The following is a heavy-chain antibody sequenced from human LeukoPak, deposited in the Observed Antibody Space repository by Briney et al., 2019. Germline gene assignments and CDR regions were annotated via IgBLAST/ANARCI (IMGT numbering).Heavy chain of an antibody. CDR2: ISSSSSYI. V-gene: IGHV3-21*01. CDR1: GFTFSSYS. Sequence: KPGGSLRLSCAASGFTFSSYSMNWVRQAPGKGLEWVSSISSSSSYIYYADSVKGRFTISRDNAKNSLYLQMNSLRAEDTAVYYCARGYCSSTSCHQFDYWGQGTLVTVSS. D-gene: IGHD2-2*01. J-gene: IGHJ4*02. CDR3: ARGYCSSTSCHQFDY.